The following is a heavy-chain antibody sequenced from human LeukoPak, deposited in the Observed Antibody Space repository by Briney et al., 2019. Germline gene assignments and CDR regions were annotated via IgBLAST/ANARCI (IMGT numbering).Heavy chain of an antibody. CDR1: GFTVSSNY. CDR2: IYSGGST. D-gene: IGHD3-10*01. CDR3: ARDLIKKFTMVRGGSFDY. J-gene: IGHJ4*02. V-gene: IGHV3-53*01. Sequence: PGGSLRLSCAASGFTVSSNYMSWVRQAPGKGLEWVSVIYSGGSTYYADSVKGRFTISRDSSKNTLYLQMNSLRAEDTAVYYCARDLIKKFTMVRGGSFDYWGLGTLVTVSS.